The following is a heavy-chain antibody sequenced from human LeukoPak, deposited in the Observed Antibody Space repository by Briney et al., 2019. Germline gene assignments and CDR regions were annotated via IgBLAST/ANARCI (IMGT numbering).Heavy chain of an antibody. D-gene: IGHD3-22*01. CDR1: GYTFTGYY. CDR2: INPNSGGT. V-gene: IGHV1-2*02. Sequence: ASVKVSCKASGYTFTGYYMHWVRQAPGQGLEWMEWINPNSGGTNYAQKFQGRVAMTRDTSISTAYMELSRLRSDDTAVYYCARGSITMIVVAHGNFDLWGRGTLVTVSS. CDR3: ARGSITMIVVAHGNFDL. J-gene: IGHJ2*01.